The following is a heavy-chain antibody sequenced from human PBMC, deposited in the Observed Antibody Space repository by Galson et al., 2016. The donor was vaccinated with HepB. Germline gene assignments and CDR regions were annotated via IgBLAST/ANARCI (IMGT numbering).Heavy chain of an antibody. CDR2: INSSGGST. CDR3: ATWGNDAFEI. D-gene: IGHD7-27*01. CDR1: GFTFTTYA. J-gene: IGHJ3*02. V-gene: IGHV3-23*01. Sequence: SLRLSCAASGFTFTTYAMTWVRQAPGKGLEWVSDINSSGGSTYYAGSVKGRFTNSRDNTKNTLFLQMSGLRAEDTAKDYCATWGNDAFEIWGQGTMVTVSS.